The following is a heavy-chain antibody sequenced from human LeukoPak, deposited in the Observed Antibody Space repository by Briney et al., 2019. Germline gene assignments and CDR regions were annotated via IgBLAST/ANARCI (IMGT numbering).Heavy chain of an antibody. V-gene: IGHV1-2*02. Sequence: ASVKVSCKASGYTFTGYYMHWVRQAPGQGLEWMGWINPNSGGTNYAQKFQGRVTMTRDTSISTAYMELSRLRSDDTAVYYCAREEWELAYYNYGMDVWGQGPRSPSP. J-gene: IGHJ6*02. D-gene: IGHD1-26*01. CDR3: AREEWELAYYNYGMDV. CDR2: INPNSGGT. CDR1: GYTFTGYY.